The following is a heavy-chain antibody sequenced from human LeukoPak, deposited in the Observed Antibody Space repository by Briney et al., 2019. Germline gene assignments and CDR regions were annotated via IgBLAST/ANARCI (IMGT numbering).Heavy chain of an antibody. CDR3: AAFYYGDYATDAFDI. D-gene: IGHD4-17*01. CDR2: IIPMFGTA. Sequence: SVKVSCKASGGTFSSYAISWVRQAPGQGLEWMGGIIPMFGTANYAQKFQGRVTITTDESTSTAYMELSSLRSEDTAVYYCAAFYYGDYATDAFDIWGQGTMVTVSS. CDR1: GGTFSSYA. J-gene: IGHJ3*02. V-gene: IGHV1-69*05.